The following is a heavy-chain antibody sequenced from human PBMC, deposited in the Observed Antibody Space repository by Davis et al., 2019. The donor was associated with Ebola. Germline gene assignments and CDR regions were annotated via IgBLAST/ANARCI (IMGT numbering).Heavy chain of an antibody. CDR1: GFTFSSYA. D-gene: IGHD5-18*01. CDR3: ARSAKQLCLDY. J-gene: IGHJ4*02. V-gene: IGHV3-23*01. Sequence: GESLKISCAASGFTFSSYAMSWVRQAPGKGLEWVSAISGSGGTTYYAGSVKGRFTVSRDNSKKTMYLQMNSLRAEDTAVYYCARSAKQLCLDYWGQGTLVTVSS. CDR2: ISGSGGTT.